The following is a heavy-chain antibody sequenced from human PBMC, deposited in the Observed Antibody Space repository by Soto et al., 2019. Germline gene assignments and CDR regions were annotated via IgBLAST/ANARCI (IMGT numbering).Heavy chain of an antibody. CDR3: ARDPILSIRPDS. V-gene: IGHV3-53*01. Sequence: GGSLRLSCAASGFTVSSNYMSWVRQAPGKGLEWVSVIYSGGSTYYADSVKGRFTISRDNSKNTLYLQMNSLRAEDTAVYYCARDPILSIRPDSWGQGTLVTVSS. CDR2: IYSGGST. CDR1: GFTVSSNY. D-gene: IGHD2-21*01. J-gene: IGHJ4*02.